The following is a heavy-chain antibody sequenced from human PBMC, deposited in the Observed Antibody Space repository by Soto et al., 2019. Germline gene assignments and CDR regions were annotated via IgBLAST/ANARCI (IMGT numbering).Heavy chain of an antibody. CDR1: GYSISTYW. D-gene: IGHD5-18*01. CDR3: AALDTAMVKTAGY. J-gene: IGHJ4*02. Sequence: EVQLVESGGGLVQPGGSLRLSCAASGYSISTYWMRWVRQAPGKGLEWVANVKQDGSEEYYVDSVKGRFTISRDNAKNSLYLQVNSVIAEDTAVYYCAALDTAMVKTAGYWGQGTMVTVSS. CDR2: VKQDGSEE. V-gene: IGHV3-7*01.